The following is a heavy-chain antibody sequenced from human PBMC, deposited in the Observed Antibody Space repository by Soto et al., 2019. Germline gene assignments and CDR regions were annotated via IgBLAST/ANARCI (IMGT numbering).Heavy chain of an antibody. V-gene: IGHV3-33*01. J-gene: IGHJ4*02. CDR3: ARGGYYDDSSGYYHY. CDR1: GFTFSSYG. D-gene: IGHD3-22*01. CDR2: IGYDGSNK. Sequence: QVQLVESGGGVVQPGRSLRLSCAASGFTFSSYGMHWVRQAPGKGLEWVAVIGYDGSNKYYADSVKGRFTISRDNSKNTLYLQMNSLRAEDTAVYYCARGGYYDDSSGYYHYWGQGTLVTVSS.